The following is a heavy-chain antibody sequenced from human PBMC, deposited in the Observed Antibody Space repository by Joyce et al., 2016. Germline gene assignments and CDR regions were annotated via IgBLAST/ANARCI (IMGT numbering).Heavy chain of an antibody. V-gene: IGHV3-23*01. J-gene: IGHJ5*02. CDR1: GFTFSSYA. CDR2: ISGSGDST. D-gene: IGHD1-26*01. CDR3: AKEAGGGSQRGDWFDP. Sequence: EVQLLESGGGLVQPGGSLRLSCAASGFTFSSYAMSWVRQAPGKGLEWVSAISGSGDSTYYADSVKGRFTISRDNSKNTLYLQMNSLRAEDTAVDYCAKEAGGGSQRGDWFDPWGQGTLVTVSS.